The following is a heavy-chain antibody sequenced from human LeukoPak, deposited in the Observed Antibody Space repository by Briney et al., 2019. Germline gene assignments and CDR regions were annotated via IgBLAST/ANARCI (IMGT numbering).Heavy chain of an antibody. CDR2: IYYSGST. J-gene: IGHJ5*02. V-gene: IGHV4-59*12. Sequence: SETLSLTCTVSGGSISSYYWSWIRQPPGKGLEWIGYIYYSGSTNYNPSLKSRVTISVDTSKNQFSLKLSSVTAADTAVYYCARGRITMVRGVKLGRNWFDPWGQGTLVTVSS. CDR1: GGSISSYY. D-gene: IGHD3-10*01. CDR3: ARGRITMVRGVKLGRNWFDP.